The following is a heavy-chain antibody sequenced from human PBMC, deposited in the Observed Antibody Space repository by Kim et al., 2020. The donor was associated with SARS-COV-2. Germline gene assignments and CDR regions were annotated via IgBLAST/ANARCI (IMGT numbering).Heavy chain of an antibody. J-gene: IGHJ3*02. Sequence: GGSLRLSCAASGFTFSSYGMHWVRQAPGKGLEWVAVISYDGSNKYYADSVKGRFTISRDNSKNTLYLQMNSLRAEDTAVYYCARDGYSSTSERAFDIWG. CDR3: ARDGYSSTSERAFDI. CDR2: ISYDGSNK. V-gene: IGHV3-33*05. CDR1: GFTFSSYG. D-gene: IGHD6-13*01.